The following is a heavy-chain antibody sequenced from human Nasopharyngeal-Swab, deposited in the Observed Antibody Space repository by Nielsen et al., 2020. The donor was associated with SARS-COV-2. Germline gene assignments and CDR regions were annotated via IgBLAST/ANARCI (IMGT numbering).Heavy chain of an antibody. CDR3: ASGSTIAFGGITGKFDY. Sequence: ASVKVSCKASGYTFIGYYIHWVRQAPGQGLEWLGWIDPNNGATKYAQTFQGRIGVTRDTSFSTAYMELSGLRSDDTAVYYCASGSTIAFGGITGKFDYWGQGTLVIVSP. CDR1: GYTFIGYY. V-gene: IGHV1-2*02. CDR2: IDPNNGAT. D-gene: IGHD3-16*01. J-gene: IGHJ4*02.